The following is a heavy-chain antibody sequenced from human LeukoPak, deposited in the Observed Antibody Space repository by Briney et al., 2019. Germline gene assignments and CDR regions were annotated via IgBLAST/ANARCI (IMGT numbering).Heavy chain of an antibody. J-gene: IGHJ3*02. CDR3: AREDGSGGGDAFDI. CDR2: IYYSGST. Sequence: SETLSLTCTVSGGSISSYYWSWIRQPPGRGLEWIGNIYYSGSTSYNPSLMSRVTISVDTSKNQFSLRLSSVTATDTAVYYCAREDGSGGGDAFDIWGQGTMVTVSS. V-gene: IGHV4-59*12. D-gene: IGHD3-10*01. CDR1: GGSISSYY.